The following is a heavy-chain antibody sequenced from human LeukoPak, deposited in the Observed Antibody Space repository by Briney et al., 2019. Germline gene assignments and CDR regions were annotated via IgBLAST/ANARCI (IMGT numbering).Heavy chain of an antibody. J-gene: IGHJ4*02. Sequence: PSETLSLTCTVSGGSISSGGYYWSWIRQHPGKGLEWIGYIYYSGSTYYNPSLKSRVTISVDTSKNQFSLKLSSVTAADTAVYYCARAPSYDFWSGYYVGKFDYWGQGTLVTVSS. CDR3: ARAPSYDFWSGYYVGKFDY. V-gene: IGHV4-31*03. CDR2: IYYSGST. D-gene: IGHD3-3*01. CDR1: GGSISSGGYY.